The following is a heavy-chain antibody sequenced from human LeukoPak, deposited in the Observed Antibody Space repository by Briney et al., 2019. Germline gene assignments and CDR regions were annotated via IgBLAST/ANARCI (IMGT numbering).Heavy chain of an antibody. CDR1: GFTVSSNY. J-gene: IGHJ4*02. D-gene: IGHD3-22*01. CDR3: ARVGRYYDSSGYIDY. Sequence: GGSLRLSCAASGFTVSSNYMSWVRQAPGKGLEWVSIIYSDGSTYYADSVKGRFTISRDNSKNTLYLQMNSLRAEDTAVYYCARVGRYYDSSGYIDYWGQGTLVTVSS. CDR2: IYSDGST. V-gene: IGHV3-66*01.